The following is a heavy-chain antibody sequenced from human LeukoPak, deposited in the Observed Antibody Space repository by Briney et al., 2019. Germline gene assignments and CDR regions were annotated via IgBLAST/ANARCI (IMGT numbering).Heavy chain of an antibody. CDR3: ARVLWFGESQRPLYYYYYGMDV. V-gene: IGHV3-21*01. D-gene: IGHD3-10*01. CDR2: ISSSSSYI. J-gene: IGHJ6*02. CDR1: GFTFSSYR. Sequence: PGGSLRLSCAASGFTFSSYRMNWVRQAPGKGLDWVSSISSSSSYIYYADSVKGRFTIARDNAKNSLYLQMNSLRAEDTAVYYCARVLWFGESQRPLYYYYYGMDVWGQGTTVTVSS.